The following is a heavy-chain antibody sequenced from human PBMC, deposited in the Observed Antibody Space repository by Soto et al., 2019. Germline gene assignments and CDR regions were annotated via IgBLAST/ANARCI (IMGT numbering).Heavy chain of an antibody. Sequence: GGYLRLSCTASGFNFSDYAMTWVRQAPGKGLEWVSTISGGSSVTYYGDSVKGRFTISRDNAKKTLFLQLNRLSAEDTATYYCAKVLSKNYYYPFDFWGQGTQVTVSS. CDR3: AKVLSKNYYYPFDF. V-gene: IGHV3-23*01. CDR2: ISGGSSVT. D-gene: IGHD3-10*01. J-gene: IGHJ4*02. CDR1: GFNFSDYA.